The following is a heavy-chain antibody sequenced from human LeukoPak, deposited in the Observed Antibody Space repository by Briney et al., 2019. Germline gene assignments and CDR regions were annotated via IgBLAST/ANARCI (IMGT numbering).Heavy chain of an antibody. D-gene: IGHD6-19*01. Sequence: GGSLRLSCEASGFTFGGSAMSWVPQAPGKGLEWISDISGAGRETYYADSVKGRFTISRDNSKNTLYLQLNSLGAEDTAVYSCAKIDSPRVGWRAPFDYWGQGTLVTVSS. CDR1: GFTFGGSA. V-gene: IGHV3-23*01. J-gene: IGHJ4*02. CDR2: ISGAGRET. CDR3: AKIDSPRVGWRAPFDY.